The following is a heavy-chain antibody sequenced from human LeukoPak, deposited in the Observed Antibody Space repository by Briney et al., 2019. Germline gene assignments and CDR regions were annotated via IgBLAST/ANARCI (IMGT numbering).Heavy chain of an antibody. CDR3: AKGVMGYFDY. V-gene: IGHV3-23*01. CDR1: GFTFSSFA. Sequence: PGGSLRLSCTASGFTFSSFAMTWVRQAPGKGLEWVSAISSTGATTYYADSVKGRFTISRDNSKNTLYLQMNSLRAEDTAVYYCAKGVMGYFDYWGQGTLVTVSS. CDR2: ISSTGATT. J-gene: IGHJ4*02. D-gene: IGHD2-21*01.